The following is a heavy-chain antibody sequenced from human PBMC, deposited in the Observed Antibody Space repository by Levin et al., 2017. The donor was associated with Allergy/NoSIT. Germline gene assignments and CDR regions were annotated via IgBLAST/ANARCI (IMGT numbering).Heavy chain of an antibody. Sequence: SCTASGFSFNTNAMNWVRQAPGKGLEWISYISPPGDSVGYADSVKGRFTISRDKARGSRSLQMDSLRVDDTAVYYCARKFYNKRDIWGQGTLVTVSS. CDR3: ARKFYNKRDI. V-gene: IGHV3-48*01. CDR1: GFSFNTNA. J-gene: IGHJ4*02. CDR2: ISPPGDSV. D-gene: IGHD1-1*01.